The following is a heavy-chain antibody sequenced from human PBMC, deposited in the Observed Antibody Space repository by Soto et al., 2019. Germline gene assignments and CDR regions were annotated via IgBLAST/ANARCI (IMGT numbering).Heavy chain of an antibody. J-gene: IGHJ4*02. CDR3: ARSIVVVTALDY. V-gene: IGHV1-3*01. Sequence: QVQLVQSGAEVKKPGASVKVSCKASGYTFTSYAMHWVRQAPGQRLEWMGWINAGNGNTKYSQKFQGRVTITRDTSASTAYMELSSLRSEVTAVYYCARSIVVVTALDYWGQGTLVTVSS. CDR1: GYTFTSYA. D-gene: IGHD2-21*02. CDR2: INAGNGNT.